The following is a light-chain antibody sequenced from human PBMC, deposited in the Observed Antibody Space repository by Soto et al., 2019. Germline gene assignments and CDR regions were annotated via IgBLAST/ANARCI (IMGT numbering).Light chain of an antibody. Sequence: QSALTQPASVSGSPGQSITISCTGTSSDVGDYTYVSWYQQHPGKAPKLMIYDVSNRPSGVSNRFSGSKSGNTASLTISGLQAEDEADYYCSSYTTSNTLEVVFGGGTQLTVL. CDR2: DVS. J-gene: IGLJ7*01. CDR3: SSYTTSNTLEVV. V-gene: IGLV2-14*01. CDR1: SSDVGDYTY.